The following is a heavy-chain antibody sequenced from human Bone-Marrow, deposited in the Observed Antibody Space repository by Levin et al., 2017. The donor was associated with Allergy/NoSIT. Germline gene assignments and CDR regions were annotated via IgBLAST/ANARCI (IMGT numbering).Heavy chain of an antibody. CDR2: ISGSGDNS. D-gene: IGHD3-22*01. Sequence: GALRLSCAASGFTFSSHAMSWVRQAPGKGLEWVSVISGSGDNSYYADSVKGRFTISRDNSKNTLFLQMNSLRAEDTAVYYCAKNVDHSSGRYFKSWGQGTLVTVSP. CDR3: AKNVDHSSGRYFKS. CDR1: GFTFSSHA. J-gene: IGHJ4*02. V-gene: IGHV3-23*01.